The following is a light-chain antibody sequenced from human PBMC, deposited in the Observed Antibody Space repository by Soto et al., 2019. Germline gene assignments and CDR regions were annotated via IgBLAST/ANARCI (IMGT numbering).Light chain of an antibody. CDR1: QGISSA. CDR3: QQFNNYPIT. CDR2: DAS. Sequence: AIQLTQSPSSLSASLGDRVTITCRASQGISSALAWYQQKPGKAPKLLIYDASSLESGVPSRFIGSGSGTDFTLTISSLQPEDFAAYYCQQFNNYPITFGQGTRLEIK. V-gene: IGKV1D-13*01. J-gene: IGKJ5*01.